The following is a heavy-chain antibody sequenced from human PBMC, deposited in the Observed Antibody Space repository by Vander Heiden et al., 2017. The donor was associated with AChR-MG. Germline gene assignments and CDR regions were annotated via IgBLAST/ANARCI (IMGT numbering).Heavy chain of an antibody. CDR2: IPISNT. J-gene: IGHJ5*02. V-gene: IGHV1-58*01. Sequence: QVQLAQSGPEVKKPGTSVKVSCKASAFTFSNTAVQRVRQVRGQPLEWIGWIPISNTNCAQKFQEKVSITWDMSTSTAYMELNSLKSEDTAVYYCAADSRGWLDPWGQGTQVTVSS. CDR3: AADSRGWLDP. CDR1: AFTFSNTA.